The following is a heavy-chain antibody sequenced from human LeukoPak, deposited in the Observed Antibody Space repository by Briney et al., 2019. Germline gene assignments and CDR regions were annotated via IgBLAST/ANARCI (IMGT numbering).Heavy chain of an antibody. J-gene: IGHJ6*02. D-gene: IGHD3-16*01. CDR2: MNPNSGNT. Sequence: ASVKVSCKASGYTFTSYDINWVRQATGQGLEWMGWMNPNSGNTGYAQKFQGRVTMTRNTSISTAYMELSSLRSEDTAVYYCARGMRGTFWYYYGMDVWGQGTTVTVSS. CDR1: GYTFTSYD. CDR3: ARGMRGTFWYYYGMDV. V-gene: IGHV1-8*01.